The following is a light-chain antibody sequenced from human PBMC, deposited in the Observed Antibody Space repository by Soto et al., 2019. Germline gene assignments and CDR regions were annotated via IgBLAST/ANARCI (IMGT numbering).Light chain of an antibody. CDR2: KAS. Sequence: DIQMTQSPSTLSASVGDRVTITCRASQIISNWLAWYQQKPGKAPKVLIYKASSLETGVPSRFSGSGSGTEFPLTISILQPDDFATYYCQKSNSYPFTFGPGTKVNIK. V-gene: IGKV1-5*03. CDR3: QKSNSYPFT. CDR1: QIISNW. J-gene: IGKJ3*01.